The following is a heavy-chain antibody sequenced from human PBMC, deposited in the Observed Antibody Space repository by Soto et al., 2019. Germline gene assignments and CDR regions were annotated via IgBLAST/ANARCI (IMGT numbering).Heavy chain of an antibody. CDR2: MYYSGST. V-gene: IGHV4-59*01. Sequence: QVQLQASGPGLVKPSETLYLTCTVSGGSIGSDYWGWIRQPPGKGLEWIGYMYYSGSTNYNPSLKSGVSISLDTSKNQFSLKVSPVTAADTAVYYCARVNSGFEAHRQYYDYMDVWGKGTTVTVSS. CDR3: ARVNSGFEAHRQYYDYMDV. D-gene: IGHD5-12*01. CDR1: GGSIGSDY. J-gene: IGHJ6*03.